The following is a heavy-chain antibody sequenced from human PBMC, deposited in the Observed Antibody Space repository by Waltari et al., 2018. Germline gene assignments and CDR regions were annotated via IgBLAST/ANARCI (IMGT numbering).Heavy chain of an antibody. CDR2: INHSGST. D-gene: IGHD2-2*01. J-gene: IGHJ4*02. Sequence: QVQLQQWGAGLLKPSETLSLTCAVYGGSFSGYYWSWIRQPPGKGLEWIGEINHSGSTNYNPSLKSRVTISVDTSKNQFSLKLSSVTAADTAVYYCARGPPDIVVVPAAPFDYWGQGTLVTVSS. CDR1: GGSFSGYY. CDR3: ARGPPDIVVVPAAPFDY. V-gene: IGHV4-34*01.